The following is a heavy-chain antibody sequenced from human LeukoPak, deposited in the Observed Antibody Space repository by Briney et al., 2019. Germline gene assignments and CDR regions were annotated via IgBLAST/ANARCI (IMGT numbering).Heavy chain of an antibody. CDR3: ARISYFFNSSGYYYYYFDY. V-gene: IGHV2-70*11. Sequence: SGPALVKPTQTLTLTCTFSGFSLSTSGMCVSWIRQPPGKALEWLARIDWDDDKYYSTSLKTRLTISKDTSKNQVVLTMTNMDPVDTATYYCARISYFFNSSGYYYYYFDYWGQGTLVTVSS. CDR2: IDWDDDK. J-gene: IGHJ4*02. D-gene: IGHD3-22*01. CDR1: GFSLSTSGMC.